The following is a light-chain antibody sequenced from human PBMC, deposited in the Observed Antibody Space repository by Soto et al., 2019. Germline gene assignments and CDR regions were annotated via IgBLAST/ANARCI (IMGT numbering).Light chain of an antibody. CDR2: KAS. J-gene: IGKJ1*01. V-gene: IGKV1-5*03. Sequence: DIQMTQSPSTLPASVGDRVTITCRASQSVSTRLAWYQQRPGKPPNLLIYKASTLASGVPSRFSGSGSGTDFTLTISCLQSEDFATYYCQQYYSYPRTFGQGTKVDIK. CDR3: QQYYSYPRT. CDR1: QSVSTR.